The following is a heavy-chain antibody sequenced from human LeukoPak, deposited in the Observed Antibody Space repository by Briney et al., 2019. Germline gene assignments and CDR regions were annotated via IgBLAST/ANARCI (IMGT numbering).Heavy chain of an antibody. J-gene: IGHJ4*02. D-gene: IGHD6-19*01. CDR1: GFTFSSYG. V-gene: IGHV3-30*03. CDR3: ARDGGRYSSGWEYYFDY. CDR2: ISYDGSNK. Sequence: PGRSLRLSCAASGFTFSSYGMHWVRQAPGKGLGWVAVISYDGSNKYYADSVKGRFTISRDNSKNTLYLQMNSLRAEDADVYYCARDGGRYSSGWEYYFDYWGQGTLVTVSS.